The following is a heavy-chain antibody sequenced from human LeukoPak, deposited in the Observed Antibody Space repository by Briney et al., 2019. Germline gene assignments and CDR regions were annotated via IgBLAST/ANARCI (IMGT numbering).Heavy chain of an antibody. Sequence: SGGSLRLSCAASGFTFSSYWMSWVRQAPGKGLEWVANIKEDGSEKYYVDSVKGRFTISRDNAKNSLYLQMNSLRDEDTAVYYCARDGPDYGDYINFDYWGQGTLVTVSS. V-gene: IGHV3-7*01. CDR2: IKEDGSEK. CDR1: GFTFSSYW. D-gene: IGHD4-17*01. CDR3: ARDGPDYGDYINFDY. J-gene: IGHJ4*02.